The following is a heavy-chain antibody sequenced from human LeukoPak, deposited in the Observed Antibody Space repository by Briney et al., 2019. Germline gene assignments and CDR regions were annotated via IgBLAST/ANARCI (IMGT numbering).Heavy chain of an antibody. J-gene: IGHJ4*02. Sequence: PGGSLRLSCAASGFTFSSYEMNWVRQAPGKGLEWVSYISSSGSTIYYADSVKGRFTISRDNAKNSLYLQMNSLRAEDTAVYYCASCYGTCYLGDYWGQGTLVAVSS. CDR2: ISSSGSTI. CDR1: GFTFSSYE. CDR3: ASCYGTCYLGDY. V-gene: IGHV3-48*03. D-gene: IGHD2-2*01.